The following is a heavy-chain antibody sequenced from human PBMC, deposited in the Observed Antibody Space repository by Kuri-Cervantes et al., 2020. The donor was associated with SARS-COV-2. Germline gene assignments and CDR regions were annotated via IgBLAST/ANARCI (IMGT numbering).Heavy chain of an antibody. CDR3: ARGHYCSGGSCFYASYYSYMDV. V-gene: IGHV1-24*01. J-gene: IGHJ6*03. CDR1: GYTLTELS. D-gene: IGHD2-15*01. CDR2: FDPEDGET. Sequence: ASVKVSCKVSGYTLTELSMHWVRQAPGKGLEWMGGFDPEDGETIYAQKFQGRVTMTEDTSTDTAYMDLSSLRSEDTAVYYCARGHYCSGGSCFYASYYSYMDVWGKGTTVTVSS.